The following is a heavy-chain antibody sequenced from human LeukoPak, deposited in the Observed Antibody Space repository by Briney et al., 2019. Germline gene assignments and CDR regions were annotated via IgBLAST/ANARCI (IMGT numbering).Heavy chain of an antibody. CDR2: ISYDGSNK. CDR1: GFTFSSYG. Sequence: GGSLRLSCAASGFTFSSYGMHWVRQAPGKGLEWVAVISYDGSNKYYADSVKGRFTISRDNSKNTLYLQMNSLRAEDTAVYYCAKALLWFGESEYYFDYWGQGTLVTVSS. D-gene: IGHD3-10*01. J-gene: IGHJ4*02. V-gene: IGHV3-33*05. CDR3: AKALLWFGESEYYFDY.